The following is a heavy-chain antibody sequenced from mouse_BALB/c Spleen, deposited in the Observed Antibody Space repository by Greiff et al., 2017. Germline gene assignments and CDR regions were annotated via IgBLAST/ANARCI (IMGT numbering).Heavy chain of an antibody. Sequence: EVQVVESGGGLVQPGGSRKLSCAASGFTFSSFGMHWVRQAPEKGLEWVAYISSGSSTIYYADTVKGRFTISRDNPKNTLFLQMTSQRSEDTAMYYCARWGMITTYYAMDYWGQGTSVTVSS. D-gene: IGHD2-4*01. J-gene: IGHJ4*01. CDR3: ARWGMITTYYAMDY. CDR1: GFTFSSFG. CDR2: ISSGSSTI. V-gene: IGHV5-17*02.